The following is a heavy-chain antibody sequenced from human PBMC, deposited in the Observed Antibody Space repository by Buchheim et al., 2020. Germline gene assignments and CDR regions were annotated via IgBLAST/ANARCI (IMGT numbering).Heavy chain of an antibody. CDR1: GYTFTSYY. V-gene: IGHV1-46*01. CDR3: ARVHITGLGTPTWFDP. CDR2: INPSGGST. D-gene: IGHD3-16*01. J-gene: IGHJ5*02. Sequence: QVQLVQSGAEVKKPGASVKVSCKASGYTFTSYYMHWVRQAPGQGLEWMGIINPSGGSTSYAQKFQGRVTMTRDTSKSTVHMELSSLRSEDTAVYYCARVHITGLGTPTWFDPWGQGTL.